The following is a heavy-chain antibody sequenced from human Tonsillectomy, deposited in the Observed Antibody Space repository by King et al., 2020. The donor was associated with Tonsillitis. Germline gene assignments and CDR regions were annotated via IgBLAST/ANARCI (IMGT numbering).Heavy chain of an antibody. CDR3: ARDTGIAVPGYFDY. CDR2: VSGYNGNT. V-gene: IGHV1-18*04. Sequence: QLVQSGAGVKKPGASVKVSCKASGYTFTSYGVNWVRQAPGQGLEWMGWVSGYNGNTNYAQKLQGRVTMTTDTSTSTAYMELRSLRSDDTAVYYCARDTGIAVPGYFDYWGQGTLVTVSS. D-gene: IGHD6-19*01. J-gene: IGHJ4*02. CDR1: GYTFTSYG.